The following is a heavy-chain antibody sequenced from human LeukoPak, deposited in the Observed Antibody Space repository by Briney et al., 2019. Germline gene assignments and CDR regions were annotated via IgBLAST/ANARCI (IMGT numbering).Heavy chain of an antibody. D-gene: IGHD1-1*01. J-gene: IGHJ6*02. Sequence: GGSVRLSCAASGFTFSSYGMHWVRKAPGKGLEWVAVISYDGSNKYYADSVKGRFTISRDNSKNTLYLQMNSLRAEDTAVYYCARDRVPSDAPPYGMDVWGQGTTVTVSS. V-gene: IGHV3-30*03. CDR2: ISYDGSNK. CDR1: GFTFSSYG. CDR3: ARDRVPSDAPPYGMDV.